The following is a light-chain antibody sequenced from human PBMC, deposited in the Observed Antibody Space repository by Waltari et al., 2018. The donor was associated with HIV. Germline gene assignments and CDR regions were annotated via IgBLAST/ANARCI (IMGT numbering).Light chain of an antibody. CDR1: RSDVGGYNY. CDR2: DVS. J-gene: IGLJ2*01. CDR3: SSYTSSYTVI. V-gene: IGLV2-14*01. Sequence: QSALTQPASVSGSPGQSITIPCSGSRSDVGGYNYVSWYQQHPGKAPKLMIYDVSDRPSGVSNRFSGSKSDNTASLTISGLQTEDEADYYCSSYTSSYTVIFGGGTKLTVL.